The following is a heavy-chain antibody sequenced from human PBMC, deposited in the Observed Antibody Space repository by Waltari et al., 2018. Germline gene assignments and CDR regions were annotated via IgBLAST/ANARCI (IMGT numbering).Heavy chain of an antibody. D-gene: IGHD6-13*01. V-gene: IGHV3-7*01. Sequence: EVQLVESGGGLVAPGGSLRLPCAASGFTFSHQWMTWVRQAPGKGLEWVANINQDGSEKYSVESVKGRFTISRDNAKNSLYLQLNSLRADDTAVYYCTRGGDDSSWYWRNWGQGTLVTVSS. CDR2: INQDGSEK. CDR3: TRGGDDSSWYWRN. J-gene: IGHJ4*02. CDR1: GFTFSHQW.